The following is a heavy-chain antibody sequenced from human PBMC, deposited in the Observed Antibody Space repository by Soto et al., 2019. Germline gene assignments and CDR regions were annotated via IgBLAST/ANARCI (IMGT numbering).Heavy chain of an antibody. Sequence: GASVKVSCKASGYTFTGYYMHWVRQAPGQGLEWMGRIIPILGIANYAQKFQGRVTITADKSTSTAYMELSSLRSEDTAVYYCARVSPLVVVAATGYYFDYWGQGTLVTVSS. D-gene: IGHD2-15*01. V-gene: IGHV1-69*04. CDR1: GYTFTGYY. CDR2: IIPILGIA. CDR3: ARVSPLVVVAATGYYFDY. J-gene: IGHJ4*02.